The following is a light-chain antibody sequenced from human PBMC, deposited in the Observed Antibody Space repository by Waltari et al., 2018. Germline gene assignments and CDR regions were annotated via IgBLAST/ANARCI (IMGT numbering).Light chain of an antibody. CDR3: CSYVDSNTVM. V-gene: IGLV2-23*01. J-gene: IGLJ3*02. CDR1: SSDVGRFNL. Sequence: QSALTQPASVSASRGQSNTISCSVTSSDVGRFNLVSWYQQHPGKAPKFIIFEDSKRPSGVSDRFSGSKSGSTASLTISGLQAEDEADYYCCSYVDSNTVMFGGGTKVTVL. CDR2: EDS.